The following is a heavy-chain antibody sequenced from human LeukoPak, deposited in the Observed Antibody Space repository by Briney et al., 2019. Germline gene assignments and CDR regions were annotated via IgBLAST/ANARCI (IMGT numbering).Heavy chain of an antibody. Sequence: SQTLSLTCTVSGGSISSGGYYWSWIRQHPGKGLEWIGYIYYSGSTYYNPSLKSRVTISVDTPKNQFSLKLSSVTAADTAVYYCARAGTTPGDFDYWGQGTLVTVSS. V-gene: IGHV4-31*03. D-gene: IGHD1-1*01. CDR3: ARAGTTPGDFDY. CDR1: GGSISSGGYY. CDR2: IYYSGST. J-gene: IGHJ4*02.